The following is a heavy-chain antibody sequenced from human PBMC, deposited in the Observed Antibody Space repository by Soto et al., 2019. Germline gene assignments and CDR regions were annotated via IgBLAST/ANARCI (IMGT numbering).Heavy chain of an antibody. CDR2: IKSKTDGGTT. D-gene: IGHD3-22*01. Sequence: LRLSCAASGFTFSNAWMSWVRQAPGKGLEWVGRIKSKTDGGTTDYAAPVKGRFTISRDDSKNTLYLQMNSLKTEDTAVYYCTTDITMIVVADYWGQGTLVTVSS. V-gene: IGHV3-15*01. CDR3: TTDITMIVVADY. CDR1: GFTFSNAW. J-gene: IGHJ4*02.